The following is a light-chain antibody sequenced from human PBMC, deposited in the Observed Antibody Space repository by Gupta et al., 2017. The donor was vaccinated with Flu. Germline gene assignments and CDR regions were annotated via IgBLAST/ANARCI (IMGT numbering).Light chain of an antibody. CDR3: QQYNSYWT. J-gene: IGKJ1*01. Sequence: SVGDRVTITCRASQSISSWLAWYQQKPGKAPKLLIYKASSLESGVPSRFSGSGSGTEFTLTISSLQPDDFATYYCQQYNSYWTFGQGTKVEIK. CDR2: KAS. V-gene: IGKV1-5*03. CDR1: QSISSW.